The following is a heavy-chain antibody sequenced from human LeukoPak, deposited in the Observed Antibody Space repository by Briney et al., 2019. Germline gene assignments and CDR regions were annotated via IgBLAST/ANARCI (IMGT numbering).Heavy chain of an antibody. CDR1: GYTFTGYY. J-gene: IGHJ4*02. Sequence: ASVKVSCKASGYTFTGYYMHWVRQAPGQGLEWMGWINPNSGGTNYAQKFQGRVTMTRDTSISTAYMELSRLRSDDTAVYYCAAILGVVRPIDYWGQGTLVTVSS. D-gene: IGHD3-3*01. CDR3: AAILGVVRPIDY. V-gene: IGHV1-2*02. CDR2: INPNSGGT.